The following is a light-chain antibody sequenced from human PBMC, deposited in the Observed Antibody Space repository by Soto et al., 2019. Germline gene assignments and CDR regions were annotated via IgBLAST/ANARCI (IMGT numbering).Light chain of an antibody. Sequence: QSVLTQPPSASGTPGQRVTISCSGSSSNIGSNTVNWYQQLPGTAPKLLIYSNNQRPSGVPDRFSGSKPGTSASLAISGLQSEDEADYYCAAWDDSLNAFYVFGTGTKLTVL. CDR3: AAWDDSLNAFYV. CDR2: SNN. V-gene: IGLV1-44*01. J-gene: IGLJ1*01. CDR1: SSNIGSNT.